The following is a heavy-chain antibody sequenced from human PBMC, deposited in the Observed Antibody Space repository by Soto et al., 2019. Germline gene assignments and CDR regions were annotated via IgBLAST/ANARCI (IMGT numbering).Heavy chain of an antibody. V-gene: IGHV3-66*01. CDR1: GFSVSSNY. Sequence: EVQLVESGGGLVQPGGSLRLSCAASGFSVSSNYMSWVRQAPGKGLEWVSVIYSGGSTYYADSVKGRFTISRVNSKHTLYLQMNSLRAEDTAVYYCARVSYYYDNSGYYLFDYWGQGTLVTVSS. J-gene: IGHJ4*02. CDR2: IYSGGST. D-gene: IGHD3-22*01. CDR3: ARVSYYYDNSGYYLFDY.